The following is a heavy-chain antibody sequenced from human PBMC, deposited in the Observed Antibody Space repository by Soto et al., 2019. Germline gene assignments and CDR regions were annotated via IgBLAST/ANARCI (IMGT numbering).Heavy chain of an antibody. CDR1: GFTFSSYS. V-gene: IGHV3-21*01. J-gene: IGHJ5*02. Sequence: GGSLRLSCAASGFTFSSYSIHWVRQAPGKGLEWVSSISSSSSSIYYADSVRGRFTISRDNAKNSLYLQMNSLRAEDTAVYYCARAALGSYFPHNWFDPWGQGTLVTLSS. CDR2: ISSSSSSI. D-gene: IGHD1-26*01. CDR3: ARAALGSYFPHNWFDP.